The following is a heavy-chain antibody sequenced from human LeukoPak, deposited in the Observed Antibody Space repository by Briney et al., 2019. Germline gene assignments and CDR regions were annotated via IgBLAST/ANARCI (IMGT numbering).Heavy chain of an antibody. V-gene: IGHV1-2*02. CDR2: INPNSGGT. D-gene: IGHD2-2*01. CDR3: ARDHCSSANCYDYHYYGMDV. J-gene: IGHJ6*02. Sequence: ASVKVSCKASGYTFTNYYMHWVRQAHGQGLEWMGWINPNSGGTTYAQKFQGSVTMTRDTSISTAYMELSRLRHDDTAVYYCARDHCSSANCYDYHYYGMDVWGQGTTVTVSS. CDR1: GYTFTNYY.